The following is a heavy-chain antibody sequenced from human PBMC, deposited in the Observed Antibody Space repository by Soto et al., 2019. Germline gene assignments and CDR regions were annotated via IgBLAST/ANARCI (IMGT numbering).Heavy chain of an antibody. Sequence: SETLSLTCAVSGGSISGYYWSWIRQPPGKRMEWIGYINYGGSTNYNPSLKSRVTISVDTSKKQFSLNLGSVTAADTAVYYCARLPGYCSGDSCRIDYWGQGTLVTVSS. V-gene: IGHV4-59*01. CDR1: GGSISGYY. J-gene: IGHJ4*02. CDR2: INYGGST. CDR3: ARLPGYCSGDSCRIDY. D-gene: IGHD2-15*01.